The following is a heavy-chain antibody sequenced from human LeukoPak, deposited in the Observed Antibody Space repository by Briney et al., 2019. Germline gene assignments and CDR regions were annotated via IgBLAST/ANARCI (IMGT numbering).Heavy chain of an antibody. V-gene: IGHV4-30-2*01. CDR2: IYHSGST. CDR3: ARGRYCSGGSCYSGWYFDL. CDR1: GGSISSGGYS. J-gene: IGHJ2*01. D-gene: IGHD2-15*01. Sequence: SRTLSLTCAVSGGSISSGGYSWSWIRQPPGKGLEWIGYIYHSGSTYYNPSLKSRVTISVDRSKNQFSLKLSSVTAADTAVYYCARGRYCSGGSCYSGWYFDLWGRGTLVTVSS.